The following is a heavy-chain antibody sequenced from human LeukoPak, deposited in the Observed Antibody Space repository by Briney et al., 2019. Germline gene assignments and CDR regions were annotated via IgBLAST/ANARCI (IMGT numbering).Heavy chain of an antibody. Sequence: ASVKVSCKASGYTFTGYYMHWVRQAPGQGLEWMGWINSNSGGTNYAQKFQGRVTMTRDTSISTAYMELSRLRSDDTAVYYCARADYGDYSTFDYWGQGTLVTVSS. J-gene: IGHJ4*02. CDR1: GYTFTGYY. CDR2: INSNSGGT. V-gene: IGHV1-2*02. CDR3: ARADYGDYSTFDY. D-gene: IGHD4-17*01.